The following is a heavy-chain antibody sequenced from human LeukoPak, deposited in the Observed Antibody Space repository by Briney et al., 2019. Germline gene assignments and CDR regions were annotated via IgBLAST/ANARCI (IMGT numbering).Heavy chain of an antibody. CDR3: AKDARPSY. Sequence: GGSLRLSCAASGFTFSSSAMSWVRQAPGKGLEWVSAITGGGGSTYYVDSVKGRFTISRDNSKNTLYLQMNSLRADDTAVYYCAKDARPSYWGQGTLVTVSS. CDR1: GFTFSSSA. CDR2: ITGGGGST. J-gene: IGHJ4*02. V-gene: IGHV3-23*01.